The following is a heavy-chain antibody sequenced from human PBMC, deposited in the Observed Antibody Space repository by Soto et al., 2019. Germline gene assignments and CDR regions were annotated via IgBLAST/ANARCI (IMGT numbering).Heavy chain of an antibody. CDR1: GFTFSIYS. J-gene: IGHJ6*03. V-gene: IGHV3-48*01. CDR3: AREPYCTGGSCYSFSREYYYYMDV. CDR2: ISSGSTTI. D-gene: IGHD2-15*01. Sequence: EVQLVESGGDLVRPGGSLRHSCAASGFTFSIYSMNWVRLAPGKGLEWISYISSGSTTIYYADSVRGRFTISRDNAKNALYLPMNSLRAEDTAVYYCAREPYCTGGSCYSFSREYYYYMDVWGKGTTVTVSS.